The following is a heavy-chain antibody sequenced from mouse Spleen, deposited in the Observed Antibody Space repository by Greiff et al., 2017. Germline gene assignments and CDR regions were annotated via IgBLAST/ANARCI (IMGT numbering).Heavy chain of an antibody. CDR3: ARKRGLGRDWYFDV. CDR1: GYSFTGYY. CDR2: INPSTGGT. J-gene: IGHJ1*03. V-gene: IGHV1-42*01. D-gene: IGHD4-1*01. Sequence: EVQLQQSGPELVKPGASVKISCKASGYSFTGYYMNWVKQSPEKSLEWIGEINPSTGGTTYNQKFKAKATLTVDKSSSTAYMQLKSLTSEDSAVYYCARKRGLGRDWYFDVWGTGTTVTVSS.